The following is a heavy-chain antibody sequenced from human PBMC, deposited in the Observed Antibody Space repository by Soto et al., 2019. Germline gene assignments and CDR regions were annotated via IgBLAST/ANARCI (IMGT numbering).Heavy chain of an antibody. CDR1: GFTFSNYW. D-gene: IGHD3-16*01. CDR3: ARDLGGYASH. J-gene: IGHJ4*02. Sequence: EVQLVESGGGLVQPGGSLRLSCAASGFTFSNYWRHGVRQAPGKGPVWVSRINTDGSTTNYADSVKGRFTISRDNAKNTLYLQTNSLGAEDTAVYYCARDLGGYASHWGQGTLVTVSS. CDR2: INTDGSTT. V-gene: IGHV3-74*01.